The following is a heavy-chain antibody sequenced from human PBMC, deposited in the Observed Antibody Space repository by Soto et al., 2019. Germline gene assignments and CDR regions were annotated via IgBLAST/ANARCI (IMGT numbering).Heavy chain of an antibody. V-gene: IGHV1-69*06. J-gene: IGHJ6*02. CDR1: GGTFTSYA. CDR3: AKLVGPAARRSSMDV. Sequence: QVQLVQSGAEVKKPGSSVKVSCKASGGTFTSYAVSWVRQAPGQGLEWMGVSIPIFGTANYARKFQGRVTITADKSTSTAYMELSSLRSEDPAVYYCAKLVGPAARRSSMDVWGQGTTVTVSS. CDR2: SIPIFGTA. D-gene: IGHD2-2*01.